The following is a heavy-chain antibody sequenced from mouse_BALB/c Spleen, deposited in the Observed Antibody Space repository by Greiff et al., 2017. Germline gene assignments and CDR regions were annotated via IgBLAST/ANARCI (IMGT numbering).Heavy chain of an antibody. CDR2: INPGSGGT. CDR1: GYAFTNYL. CDR3: ARKGVTTGAMDY. V-gene: IGHV1-54*01. Sequence: VQLQQSGAELVRPGTSVKVSCKASGYAFTNYLIEWVKQRPGQGLEWIGVINPGSGGTNYNEKFKGKATLTADKSSSTAYMQLSSLTSDDSAVYFCARKGVTTGAMDYWGQGTSVTVSS. D-gene: IGHD1-1*01. J-gene: IGHJ4*01.